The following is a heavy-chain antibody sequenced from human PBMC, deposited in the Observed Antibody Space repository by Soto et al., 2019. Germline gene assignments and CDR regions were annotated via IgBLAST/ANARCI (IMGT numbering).Heavy chain of an antibody. D-gene: IGHD3-3*01. CDR3: ARAPLPVRTIFGENYYYHYGMDV. V-gene: IGHV4-34*01. Sequence: SETLSLTCAVYGGSFSGYYWGWIRQPPGKGLEWIGEINHSGSTNYNPSLKSRVTISVDRSKNQFSLKLSSVTAADTAVYYCARAPLPVRTIFGENYYYHYGMDVWGQGTTVTVSS. J-gene: IGHJ6*02. CDR2: INHSGST. CDR1: GGSFSGYY.